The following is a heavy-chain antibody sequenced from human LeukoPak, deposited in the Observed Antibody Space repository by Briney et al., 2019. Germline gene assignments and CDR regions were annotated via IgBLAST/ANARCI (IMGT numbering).Heavy chain of an antibody. Sequence: GGSLRLSCAASGFTFSSYWMHWVRQSPGKGLEWVGQLKGDGSRANYADSVRGRFTISRDNAKNTVYLQLNSLRAEDTAVYYCARDGYLAPVIAFLDYWGQGTPVTVSP. D-gene: IGHD2-2*03. CDR3: ARDGYLAPVIAFLDY. J-gene: IGHJ4*02. CDR1: GFTFSSYW. CDR2: LKGDGSRA. V-gene: IGHV3-74*01.